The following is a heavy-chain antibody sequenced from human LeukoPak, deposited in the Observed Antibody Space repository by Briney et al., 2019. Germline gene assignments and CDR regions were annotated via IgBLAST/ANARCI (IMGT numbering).Heavy chain of an antibody. D-gene: IGHD1-1*01. CDR1: GFTFSSYG. CDR2: ISYDGSNK. Sequence: GRSLRLSCAASGFTFSSYGMHWVRQAPGKGLEWVAVISYDGSNKYYADSVKGRFTISRDNLKNTLYLQMNSLRAEDTAVYYCARGPAGYNWGQGTLVTFSS. J-gene: IGHJ4*02. CDR3: ARGPAGYN. V-gene: IGHV3-30*03.